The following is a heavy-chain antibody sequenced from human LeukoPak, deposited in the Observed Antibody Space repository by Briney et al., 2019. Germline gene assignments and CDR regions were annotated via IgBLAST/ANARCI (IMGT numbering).Heavy chain of an antibody. CDR1: EFTFSGYA. J-gene: IGHJ6*03. Sequence: GGSLRLSCVASEFTFSGYAMSWVRQVPGKGLEWVSVISGSGGSTYYADSVKGRFTISRDNSKNTLYLQINSLRAEDTAVYYCAKDRQGFGFGEQLDYYYMDVWGKGTTVTVS. D-gene: IGHD3-10*01. CDR2: ISGSGGST. CDR3: AKDRQGFGFGEQLDYYYMDV. V-gene: IGHV3-23*01.